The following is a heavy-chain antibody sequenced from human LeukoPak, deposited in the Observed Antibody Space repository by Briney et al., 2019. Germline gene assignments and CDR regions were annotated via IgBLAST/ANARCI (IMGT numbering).Heavy chain of an antibody. Sequence: SETLSLTCTVSGYSISSGYYWGWIRQPPGKGLEWIGSIYHSGSTYYNPSLKSRVTISVDTSKNQFSLKVTSVTAADTAVYYCARARETVPIDYWSQGTLVTVSS. CDR2: IYHSGST. CDR1: GYSISSGYY. J-gene: IGHJ4*02. CDR3: ARARETVPIDY. V-gene: IGHV4-38-2*02. D-gene: IGHD4-11*01.